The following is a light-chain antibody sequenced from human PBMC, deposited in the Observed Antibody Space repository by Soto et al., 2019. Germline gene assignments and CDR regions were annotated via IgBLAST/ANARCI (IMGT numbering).Light chain of an antibody. V-gene: IGKV1-33*01. CDR3: QQYDNPPLT. CDR2: DAS. J-gene: IGKJ4*01. Sequence: DIPMTPSPSSLSASVGDRVTITCQASQDISNYLNWYQQKPGKAPKLLIYDASKLETGVPSRFSGSGSRTNFTFTISSLQPEDIATYYCQQYDNPPLTFGGGTKVEIK. CDR1: QDISNY.